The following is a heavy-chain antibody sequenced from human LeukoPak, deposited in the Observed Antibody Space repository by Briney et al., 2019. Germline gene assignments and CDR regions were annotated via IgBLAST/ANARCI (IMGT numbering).Heavy chain of an antibody. CDR2: IRYDGTKK. J-gene: IGHJ4*02. Sequence: GGSLRLSCAASGFSFSSYGMHWVRQAPGKGLEWVTFIRYDGTKKDYADSVKGRFTISRDNAKNSLYLQMNSLRAEDTAVYYCAREDHSNYNYWGQGTLVTVSS. V-gene: IGHV3-30*02. CDR1: GFSFSSYG. D-gene: IGHD4-11*01. CDR3: AREDHSNYNY.